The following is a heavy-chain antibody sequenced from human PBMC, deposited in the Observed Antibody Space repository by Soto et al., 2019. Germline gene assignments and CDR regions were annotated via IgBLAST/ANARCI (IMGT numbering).Heavy chain of an antibody. CDR3: ARETAYDFWSGYYAYGSGNWFDP. CDR2: IIPIFGTA. D-gene: IGHD3-3*01. V-gene: IGHV1-69*13. Sequence: SVKVSCKASGGTFSSYAISWVRQAPGQGLEWMGGIIPIFGTANYAQKFQGRVTITADESTSTAYMELSSLRSEDTAVYYCARETAYDFWSGYYAYGSGNWFDPWG. CDR1: GGTFSSYA. J-gene: IGHJ5*02.